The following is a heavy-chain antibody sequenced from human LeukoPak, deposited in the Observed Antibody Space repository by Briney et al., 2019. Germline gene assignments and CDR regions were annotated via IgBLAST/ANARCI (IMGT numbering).Heavy chain of an antibody. Sequence: GGSLRLSCAASGFTFSSYSMNWVRQAPGKGLEWVSSISSSSSYIYYADSVKGRFTISRDNAKNSLYLQMNSLRAEDTAVYYCARAQRPDGYNYYYFDYWGQGTLVTVSS. J-gene: IGHJ4*02. CDR2: ISSSSSYI. CDR3: ARAQRPDGYNYYYFDY. D-gene: IGHD5-24*01. V-gene: IGHV3-21*01. CDR1: GFTFSSYS.